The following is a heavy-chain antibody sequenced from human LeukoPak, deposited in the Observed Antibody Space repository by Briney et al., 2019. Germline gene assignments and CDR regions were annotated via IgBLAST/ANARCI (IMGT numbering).Heavy chain of an antibody. CDR1: GGSFSGYY. CDR2: IYHSGST. J-gene: IGHJ4*02. D-gene: IGHD1-26*01. V-gene: IGHV4-34*01. Sequence: SETLSLTCAVYGGSFSGYYWSWIRQPPGKGLEWIGEIYHSGSTNYNPSLKSRVTISVGKSKNQFSLKLSSVTAADTAVYYCARDSGSYYYFDYWGQGTLVTVSS. CDR3: ARDSGSYYYFDY.